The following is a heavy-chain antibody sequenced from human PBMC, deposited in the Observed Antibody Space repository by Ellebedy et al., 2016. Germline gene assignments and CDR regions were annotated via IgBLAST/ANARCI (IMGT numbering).Heavy chain of an antibody. CDR3: AKDQGAYYYDSSGYYLDAFDI. V-gene: IGHV3-23*01. D-gene: IGHD3-22*01. J-gene: IGHJ3*02. Sequence: GESLKISXAASGFTFSSYAMSWVRQAPGKGLEWVSAISGSGGSTCYADSVKGRFTISRDNSKNTLYLQMNSLRAEDTAVYYCAKDQGAYYYDSSGYYLDAFDIWGQGTMVTVSS. CDR2: ISGSGGST. CDR1: GFTFSSYA.